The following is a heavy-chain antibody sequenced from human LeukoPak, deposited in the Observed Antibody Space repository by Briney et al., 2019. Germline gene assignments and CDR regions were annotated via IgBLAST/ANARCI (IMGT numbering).Heavy chain of an antibody. CDR1: GGSISSYY. CDR3: ARDDGDYSFDY. V-gene: IGHV4-59*01. Sequence: SETLSLTCTVSGGSISSYYWSWIRQPPGKGLEWIGYIYYSGSTNYNPSLKSRVTISVDTSKNQFSLKLSSVSAADTAVYYCARDDGDYSFDYWGQGTLVTVSS. J-gene: IGHJ4*02. CDR2: IYYSGST. D-gene: IGHD4-17*01.